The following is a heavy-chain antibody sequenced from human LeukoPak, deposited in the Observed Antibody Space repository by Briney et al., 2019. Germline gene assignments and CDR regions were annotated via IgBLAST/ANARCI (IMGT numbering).Heavy chain of an antibody. CDR3: AKDGGYYYGSGSYLVY. Sequence: GGSLRLSCAASGFTFSSYAMSWVRQAPGKGLEWVSAISGSGGSTYYAGSVKGRFTISRDNSKNTLYLQMNSLRAEDTAVYYCAKDGGYYYGSGSYLVYWGQGTLVTVSS. CDR2: ISGSGGST. CDR1: GFTFSSYA. V-gene: IGHV3-23*01. J-gene: IGHJ4*02. D-gene: IGHD3-10*01.